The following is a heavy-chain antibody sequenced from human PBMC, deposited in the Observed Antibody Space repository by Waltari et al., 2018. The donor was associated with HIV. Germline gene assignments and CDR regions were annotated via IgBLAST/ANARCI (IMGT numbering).Heavy chain of an antibody. Sequence: QMQLVQSGPEVKKPVTSVKVSCKASGFTFTSSAVQWVRPARGPRLEWKGWIVVGSGNTNYAQKFQERVTITRDMSTSTAYMELSSLRSEDTAVYYCAADSSLEFRSGYDSADAFDIWGQGTMVTVSS. CDR1: GFTFTSSA. J-gene: IGHJ3*02. CDR2: IVVGSGNT. CDR3: AADSSLEFRSGYDSADAFDI. D-gene: IGHD5-12*01. V-gene: IGHV1-58*01.